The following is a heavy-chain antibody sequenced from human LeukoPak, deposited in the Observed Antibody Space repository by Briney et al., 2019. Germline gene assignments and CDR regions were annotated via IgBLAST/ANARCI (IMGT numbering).Heavy chain of an antibody. CDR1: GGSMSTYY. J-gene: IGHJ4*02. CDR2: IYYSGDT. D-gene: IGHD6-13*01. V-gene: IGHV4-59*08. CDR3: ARRLGTSSWLDY. Sequence: SETLSLTCTVSGGSMSTYYWSWIRQPPGKGLEWIGYIYYSGDTNYNPPLKSRVTISVDTSKNQFSLKLSSVTAADTAVYYCARRLGTSSWLDYWGQGTLVTVSS.